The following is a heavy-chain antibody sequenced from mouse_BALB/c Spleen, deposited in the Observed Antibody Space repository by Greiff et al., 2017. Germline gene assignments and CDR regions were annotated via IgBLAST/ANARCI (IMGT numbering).Heavy chain of an antibody. J-gene: IGHJ4*01. D-gene: IGHD2-4*01. Sequence: EVQLHQSGAELVRPGALVKLSCKASGFNIKDYYMHWVKQRPEQGLEWIGWIDPENGNTIYDPKFQGKASITADTSSNTAYLQLSSLTSEDTAVYYCARVGYDYRRPYAMDYWGQGTSVTVSS. CDR3: ARVGYDYRRPYAMDY. CDR2: IDPENGNT. CDR1: GFNIKDYY. V-gene: IGHV14-1*02.